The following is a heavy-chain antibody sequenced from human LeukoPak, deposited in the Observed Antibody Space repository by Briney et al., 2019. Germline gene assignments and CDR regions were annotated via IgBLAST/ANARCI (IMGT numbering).Heavy chain of an antibody. CDR2: IYYSGST. CDR1: GGSISSYY. CDR3: ATGMYYYYYGMDV. V-gene: IGHV4-59*01. Sequence: SETLSLTCTVSGGSISSYYWSWIRQPPGKGLEWIGYIYYSGSTNYNPSLKSRVTISVDTSKNQFSLKLSSVTAADTAVYYCATGMYYYYYGMDVWGQGTTVTVSS. D-gene: IGHD1-1*01. J-gene: IGHJ6*02.